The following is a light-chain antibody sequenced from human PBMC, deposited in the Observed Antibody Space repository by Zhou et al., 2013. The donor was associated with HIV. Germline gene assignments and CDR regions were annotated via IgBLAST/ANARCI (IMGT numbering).Light chain of an antibody. Sequence: DIQMTQSPSSLSASVGDRVTITCRANETVGRSLAWYQQNRGKAPTLVIYETSILDKGVPSRFAGSGSGTEFILTITSLQPDDFATYYCQQYNSYSPWTFGQGTKVEIK. V-gene: IGKV1-5*03. CDR2: ETS. CDR1: ETVGRS. J-gene: IGKJ1*01. CDR3: QQYNSYSPWT.